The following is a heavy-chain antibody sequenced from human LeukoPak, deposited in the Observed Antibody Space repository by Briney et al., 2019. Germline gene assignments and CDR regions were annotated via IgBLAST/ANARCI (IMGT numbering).Heavy chain of an antibody. CDR2: IKQDGSQK. Sequence: GGSLRLSCEASGFTFSTYWMKWVRQAPGKGLEWVANIKQDGSQKYYVDSVKGRFIISRDNAKNSLYLRMNSVRAEDTAVYYCAREGTFGDYRASGDHWGQGALVTVSS. D-gene: IGHD2-21*02. V-gene: IGHV3-7*03. J-gene: IGHJ4*02. CDR1: GFTFSTYW. CDR3: AREGTFGDYRASGDH.